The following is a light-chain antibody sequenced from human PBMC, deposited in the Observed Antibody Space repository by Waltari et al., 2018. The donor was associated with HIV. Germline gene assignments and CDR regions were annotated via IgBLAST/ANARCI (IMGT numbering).Light chain of an antibody. CDR3: HQYHTTPYT. CDR1: QSIFSSSGNKYF. CDR2: WAS. J-gene: IGKJ2*01. Sequence: DIVMTQSPESLPVSLGERAPFSCKSSQSIFSSSGNKYFLAWYQQKPGQPPKSLIYWASTRAAGVPARFSGSDSGTDFTLTISSLRAEDVAVYYCHQYHTTPYTFGQGTKLEI. V-gene: IGKV4-1*01.